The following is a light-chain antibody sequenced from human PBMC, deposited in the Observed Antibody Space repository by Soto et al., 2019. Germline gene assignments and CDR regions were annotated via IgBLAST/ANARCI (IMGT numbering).Light chain of an antibody. J-gene: IGKJ5*01. Sequence: DIQMTQAPSSLSDSVGDRVTITCRASESIARHLNWYQQKPGKAPKLLIYAASSLQNGVPSRFRGGGSGTDFTHTNHNLQHEDFASYYCQQTYSTLSITIGQETR. CDR2: AAS. V-gene: IGKV1-39*01. CDR3: QQTYSTLSIT. CDR1: ESIARH.